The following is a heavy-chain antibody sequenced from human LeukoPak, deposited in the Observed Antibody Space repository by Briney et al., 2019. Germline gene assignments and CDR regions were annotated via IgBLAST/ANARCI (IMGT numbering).Heavy chain of an antibody. CDR2: TYYSGST. CDR3: ARASDTAMVINY. V-gene: IGHV4-59*01. J-gene: IGHJ4*02. CDR1: GGSISSYY. Sequence: NTSETLSLTCTVSGGSISSYYGSWIRQPPGKGLEWIGYTYYSGSTNYNPSLKSRVTISVDTSKNQFSLKLSSVTAADTAVYYCARASDTAMVINYWGQGTLVTVSS. D-gene: IGHD5-18*01.